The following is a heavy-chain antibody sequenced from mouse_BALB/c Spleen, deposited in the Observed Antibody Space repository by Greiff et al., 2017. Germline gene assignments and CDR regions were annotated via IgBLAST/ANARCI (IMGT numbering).Heavy chain of an antibody. J-gene: IGHJ3*01. CDR1: GFSLTSYG. Sequence: VQLQQSGPGLVQPSQSLSITCTVSGFSLTSYGVHWVRQSPGKGLEWLGVIWSGGSTDYNAAFISRLSISKDNSKSQVFFKMNSLQANDTAIYYCASLNDYDGAWFAYWGQGTLVTVSA. V-gene: IGHV2-2*02. CDR3: ASLNDYDGAWFAY. D-gene: IGHD2-4*01. CDR2: IWSGGST.